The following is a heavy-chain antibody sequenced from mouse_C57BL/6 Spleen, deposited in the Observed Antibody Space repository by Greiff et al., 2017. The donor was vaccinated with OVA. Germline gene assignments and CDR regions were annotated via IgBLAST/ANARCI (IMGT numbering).Heavy chain of an antibody. J-gene: IGHJ2*01. Sequence: VKLQESGAELVRPGTSVKVSCKASGYAFTNYLIEWVKQRPGQGLEWIGVINPGSGGTNYNEKFKGKATLTADKSSSTAYMQLSSLTSEDSAVYFCARGYYGSRDFDYWGQGTTLTVSS. D-gene: IGHD1-1*01. V-gene: IGHV1-54*01. CDR3: ARGYYGSRDFDY. CDR1: GYAFTNYL. CDR2: INPGSGGT.